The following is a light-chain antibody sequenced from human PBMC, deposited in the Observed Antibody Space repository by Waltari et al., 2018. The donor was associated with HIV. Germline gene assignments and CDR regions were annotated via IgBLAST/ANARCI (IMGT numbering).Light chain of an antibody. CDR1: SSDIGYYNY. Sequence: QFALTQPASVSGSPGQSITISFSGTSSDIGYYNYVSWYQQHPGKAPKLMIYEVSNRPSGISNRFSGSKSGNTASLTISALQAEDEADYFCSSVANSVTLSVLFGGGTKLTVL. V-gene: IGLV2-14*01. CDR3: SSVANSVTLSVL. J-gene: IGLJ3*02. CDR2: EVS.